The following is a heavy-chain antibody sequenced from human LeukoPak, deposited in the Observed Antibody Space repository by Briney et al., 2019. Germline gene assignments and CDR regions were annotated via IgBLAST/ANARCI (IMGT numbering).Heavy chain of an antibody. CDR1: GYTFTGYY. D-gene: IGHD3-16*01. J-gene: IGHJ4*02. V-gene: IGHV1-18*04. CDR2: ISAYNGNT. CDR3: ARVDLGHDY. Sequence: ASVKVSCKASGYTFTGYYMHWVRQAPGQGLEWMGWISAYNGNTNYAQKLQGRVTMTTDTSTSTAYMELRSLRSDDTAVYYCARVDLGHDYWGQGTLVTVSS.